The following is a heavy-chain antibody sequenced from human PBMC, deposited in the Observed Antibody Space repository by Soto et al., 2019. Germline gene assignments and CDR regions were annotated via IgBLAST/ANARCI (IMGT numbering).Heavy chain of an antibody. CDR2: IYKSTTT. D-gene: IGHD2-15*01. CDR3: ARGRYCLTGRCFPNWFDS. V-gene: IGHV4-30-4*01. CDR1: GDSISTVDYF. Sequence: SETLSLTCSVSGDSISTVDYFWAWIRQPPGQALEYIGYIYKSTTTYYNPSFESRVATSLDTSKSQFSLTVTSVTAADTAVYFCARGRYCLTGRCFPNWFDSWGQGTLVTVS. J-gene: IGHJ5*01.